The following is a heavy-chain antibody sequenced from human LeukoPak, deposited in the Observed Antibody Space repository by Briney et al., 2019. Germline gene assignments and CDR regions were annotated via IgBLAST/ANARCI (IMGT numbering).Heavy chain of an antibody. V-gene: IGHV1-46*01. CDR3: ARDLHGSVWSGAFDY. Sequence: ASVKVSCKASGYTFTSYYMNWVRQAPGQGLEWVGLINPAGGSTTYAQKFQGRLTMTRDTSTSTVYMELSSLRSEDTAVYYCARDLHGSVWSGAFDYWGQGTLVTASA. D-gene: IGHD3-10*01. CDR2: INPAGGST. J-gene: IGHJ4*02. CDR1: GYTFTSYY.